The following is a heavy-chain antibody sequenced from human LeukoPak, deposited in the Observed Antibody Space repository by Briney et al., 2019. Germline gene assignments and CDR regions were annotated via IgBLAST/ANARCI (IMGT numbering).Heavy chain of an antibody. D-gene: IGHD3-10*02. V-gene: IGHV3-53*01. CDR1: GFTVSSNY. J-gene: IGHJ4*02. CDR2: IYSGGST. CDR3: ARTTMLYFDY. Sequence: QPGGSLGLSCAASGFTVSSNYMSWVRQAPGKGLEWVSVIYSGGSTYYADSVKGRFTISRDNSKNTLYLQMNSLRAEDTAVYYCARTTMLYFDYWGQGTLVTVSS.